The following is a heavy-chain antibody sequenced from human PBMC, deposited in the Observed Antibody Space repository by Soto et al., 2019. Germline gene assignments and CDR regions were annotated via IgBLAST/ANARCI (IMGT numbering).Heavy chain of an antibody. D-gene: IGHD1-26*01. J-gene: IGHJ1*01. CDR1: GFTFNTHW. CDR2: INSDGSIT. CDR3: ARAMTSVGAAAKGDF. Sequence: EVQLVESGVGLLLPGGSLRLSCAASGFTFNTHWMHWVRQAPGKGLVWVSRINSDGSITDYADSVKGRFSISRDNPRNTLYLQMNSLSPEATAVYYCARAMTSVGAAAKGDFWGQGTLVTVSS. V-gene: IGHV3-74*01.